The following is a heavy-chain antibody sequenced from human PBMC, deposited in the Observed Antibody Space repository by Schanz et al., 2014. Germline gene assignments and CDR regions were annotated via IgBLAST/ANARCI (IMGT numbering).Heavy chain of an antibody. Sequence: EVQLLESGGGLVQPGGSLKLSCAASGLIFSNYVMSWVRQAPGKGLEWVSGISGSGASTYYADSVKGRFTISRDNSKNTLYLQMNSLRAEDTAVYYCAKGRFGELSAFDIWGQGTMVTVSS. CDR2: ISGSGAST. V-gene: IGHV3-23*01. CDR1: GLIFSNYV. D-gene: IGHD3-10*01. CDR3: AKGRFGELSAFDI. J-gene: IGHJ3*02.